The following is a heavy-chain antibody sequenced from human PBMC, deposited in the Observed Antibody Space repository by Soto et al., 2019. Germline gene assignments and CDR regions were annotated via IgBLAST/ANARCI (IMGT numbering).Heavy chain of an antibody. V-gene: IGHV1-18*01. D-gene: IGHD3-16*02. Sequence: QVQLVQSGAEVKKPGASVKVSCKASGYTFTSYGISWVRQAPGQGLEWMGWISAYNGNTNYAQKLQGRVTMTTDRSTSTAYMELRSVRSDDTAVYYCARVSYDYIWGSYRYYYYYMDVWGKGTTVTVSS. J-gene: IGHJ6*03. CDR1: GYTFTSYG. CDR3: ARVSYDYIWGSYRYYYYYMDV. CDR2: ISAYNGNT.